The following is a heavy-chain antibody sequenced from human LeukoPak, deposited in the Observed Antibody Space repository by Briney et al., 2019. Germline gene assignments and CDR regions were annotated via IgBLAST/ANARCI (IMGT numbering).Heavy chain of an antibody. CDR3: ARYSGSYSGFDY. Sequence: SETLSLTCTVSGGSISSYYWSWIRQPPGKGLKWIGYIYYSGSINYNPSLKSRVTISVDTSKNQFSLKLRSVTAADTAVYYCARYSGSYSGFDYWGQGTLVTVSS. V-gene: IGHV4-59*08. J-gene: IGHJ4*02. CDR2: IYYSGSI. D-gene: IGHD1-26*01. CDR1: GGSISSYY.